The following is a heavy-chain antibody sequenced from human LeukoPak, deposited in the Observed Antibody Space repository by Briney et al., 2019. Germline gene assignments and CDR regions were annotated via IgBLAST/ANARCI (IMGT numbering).Heavy chain of an antibody. D-gene: IGHD3-9*01. Sequence: GGSLRLSCAASGFTFSDYNMNWVRQAPGKGLEWVSYITDSGNTIHYADSVKGRFTISRDNAKNSLYLHMNSLRAEDTAVYYCARSIGLTGGGVDVWGQGTTVTVSS. V-gene: IGHV3-11*01. J-gene: IGHJ6*02. CDR3: ARSIGLTGGGVDV. CDR1: GFTFSDYN. CDR2: ITDSGNTI.